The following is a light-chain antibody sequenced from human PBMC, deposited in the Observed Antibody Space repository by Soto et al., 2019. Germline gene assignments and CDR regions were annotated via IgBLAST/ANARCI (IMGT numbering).Light chain of an antibody. Sequence: EVVLIQSPDTLSLSPGERATLSCRASESISSHYIAWYQHKPGQAPRLLIFGASTRATGIPDRFSGSWSGTDFTLTTSRLEPEDFAMYYCQNFGDSPFTFGPGTKVDIK. CDR3: QNFGDSPFT. CDR1: ESISSHY. V-gene: IGKV3-20*01. CDR2: GAS. J-gene: IGKJ3*01.